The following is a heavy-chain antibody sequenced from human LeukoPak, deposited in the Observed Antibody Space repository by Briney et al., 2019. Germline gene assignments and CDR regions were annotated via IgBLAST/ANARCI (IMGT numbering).Heavy chain of an antibody. J-gene: IGHJ4*02. V-gene: IGHV3-21*01. CDR3: AGPTPFDY. Sequence: GGSLRLSCGASGFSFSNYAMSWVRQAPGKGLEWVSSISSSSSYIYYADSVKGRFTISRDNAKNSLYLQMNSLRAEDTAVYYCAGPTPFDYWGQGTLVTVSS. CDR1: GFSFSNYA. CDR2: ISSSSSYI.